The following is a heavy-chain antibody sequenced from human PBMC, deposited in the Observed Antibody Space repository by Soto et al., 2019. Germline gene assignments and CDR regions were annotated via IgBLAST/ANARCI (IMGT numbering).Heavy chain of an antibody. D-gene: IGHD3-10*02. CDR1: GYTFTSYG. Sequence: ASVKVSCKASGYTFTSYGISCVRQAPGQGLEWMGWISAYNGNTNYAQKLQGRVTMTIDTSTSTAYMELRSLRSDDTAVYYCARGRTVRGVIIAYSWFDPWGQGTLVTVSS. CDR2: ISAYNGNT. CDR3: ARGRTVRGVIIAYSWFDP. V-gene: IGHV1-18*01. J-gene: IGHJ5*02.